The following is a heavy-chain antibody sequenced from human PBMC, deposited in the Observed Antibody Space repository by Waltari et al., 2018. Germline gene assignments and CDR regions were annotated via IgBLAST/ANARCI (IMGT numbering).Heavy chain of an antibody. CDR3: AKDMTAAIDY. CDR1: GFTFSSYA. CDR2: ISGSGGST. Sequence: EVQLLESGGGLVKPGGSLRLSCAAPGFTFSSYAMSRVRQAPGKGLEWVSAISGSGGSTYYADSVKGRFTISRDNSKNTLYLQMNSLRAEDTAVYYCAKDMTAAIDYWGQGTLVTVSS. V-gene: IGHV3-23*01. J-gene: IGHJ4*02. D-gene: IGHD6-13*01.